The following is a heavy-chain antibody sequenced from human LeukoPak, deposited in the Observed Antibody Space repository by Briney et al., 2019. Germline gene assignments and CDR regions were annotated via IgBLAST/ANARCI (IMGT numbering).Heavy chain of an antibody. V-gene: IGHV3-23*01. Sequence: GGSLRLSCAASGFTLSSYAMSGVRQARGKGGEGVSAISGSGGSTYYAASVKRRFTISKDNSKNTLYLQMNSLRAEDTAVYYCVTDMLPGLTQNWFDHWGQGTLVTVSS. CDR1: GFTLSSYA. CDR2: ISGSGGST. CDR3: VTDMLPGLTQNWFDH. D-gene: IGHD3-16*01. J-gene: IGHJ5*02.